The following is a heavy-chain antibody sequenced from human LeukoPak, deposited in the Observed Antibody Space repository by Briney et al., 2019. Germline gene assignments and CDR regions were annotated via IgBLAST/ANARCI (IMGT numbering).Heavy chain of an antibody. V-gene: IGHV4-39*01. Sequence: PSETLSLTFTVCGGSISSSSYYWGWIRHPPGKGLEWIGSIYYSGSTYYNPSLKSRVTISVDTSKNQFSLKLSSVTAADTAVYYCARRVGIAAAGTEDYWGQGTLVTVSS. D-gene: IGHD6-13*01. CDR1: GGSISSSSYY. J-gene: IGHJ4*02. CDR2: IYYSGST. CDR3: ARRVGIAAAGTEDY.